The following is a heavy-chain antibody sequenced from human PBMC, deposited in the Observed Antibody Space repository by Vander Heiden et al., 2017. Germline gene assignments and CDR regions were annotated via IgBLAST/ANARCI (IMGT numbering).Heavy chain of an antibody. Sequence: EVQLLESGGGLVQPGGSLRLYCAASGFTFNSFPMSWVRQAPGKGLEWVSVIVGNTGGTGSAYYADSVKGRFTISRDNPKKTLWLQMNSLRAEDTAVYYCARSDYDFRSGYRLGYWGQGTLVTVSS. CDR3: ARSDYDFRSGYRLGY. CDR2: IVGNTGGTGSA. CDR1: GFTFNSFP. D-gene: IGHD3-3*01. J-gene: IGHJ4*02. V-gene: IGHV3-23*01.